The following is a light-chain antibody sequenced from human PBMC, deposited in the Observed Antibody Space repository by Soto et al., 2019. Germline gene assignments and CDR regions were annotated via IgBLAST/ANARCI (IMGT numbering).Light chain of an antibody. Sequence: QSVLTQPPSASGTPGQRVTISCSGSSSNIGTTTVNWYQQFPGSAPQLLLYNTNQRPSGFPGRFSGSKSGTSASLAISGLQSEDEADYYCAAWDGSLDVVLFGGGTKLTV. V-gene: IGLV1-44*01. CDR3: AAWDGSLDVVL. CDR2: NTN. CDR1: SSNIGTTT. J-gene: IGLJ2*01.